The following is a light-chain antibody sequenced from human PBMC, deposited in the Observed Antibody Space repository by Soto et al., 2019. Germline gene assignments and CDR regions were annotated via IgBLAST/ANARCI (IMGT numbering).Light chain of an antibody. CDR1: QSISSSF. Sequence: ENVAKESPPTLSYATCEQATLSCLARQSISSSFLAWYQKKPGQATRLLIDGASSRATGIHDRFGGTGSETDFTITSSRLEHEDVAVYYCQKYDNSPITFGQGTRLEI. V-gene: IGKV3-20*01. CDR2: GAS. CDR3: QKYDNSPIT. J-gene: IGKJ5*01.